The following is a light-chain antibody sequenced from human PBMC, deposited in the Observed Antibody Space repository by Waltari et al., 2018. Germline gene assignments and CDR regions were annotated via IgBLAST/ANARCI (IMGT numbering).Light chain of an antibody. V-gene: IGKV1-39*01. CDR3: QQNYRTPPT. J-gene: IGKJ1*01. Sequence: DIQVIQSPSSLSASVGDRVTITCRASQSISDYLHWFQVKPGRAPNLLIYAATGLQSGVPSRFNGSGSGAHFTLTISRLRPEDSASYFCQQNYRTPPTFGQGTKVEI. CDR1: QSISDY. CDR2: AAT.